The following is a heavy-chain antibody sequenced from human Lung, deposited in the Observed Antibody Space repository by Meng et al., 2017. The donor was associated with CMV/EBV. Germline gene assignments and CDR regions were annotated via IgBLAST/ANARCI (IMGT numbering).Heavy chain of an antibody. CDR1: GFTFDDYG. CDR3: ARDRDPAGDAFDI. D-gene: IGHD2-2*01. Sequence: ESXKISXAASGFTFDDYGMSWVRQAPGKGLEWVSGINWNGGSTGYADSVKGRFTISRDNAKNSLYLQMNSLRAEDTALYYCARDRDPAGDAFDIWGQGTMVT. J-gene: IGHJ3*02. V-gene: IGHV3-20*04. CDR2: INWNGGST.